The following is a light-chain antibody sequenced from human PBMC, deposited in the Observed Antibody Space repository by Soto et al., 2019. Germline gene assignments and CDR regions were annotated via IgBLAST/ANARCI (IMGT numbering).Light chain of an antibody. J-gene: IGKJ1*01. CDR3: QQYGSSPWT. CDR2: GAS. Sequence: EIVLTQSTGTLSLSPGERATLSCRASQSVSSSYLAWYQQKPGQAPRPLIYGASSRAIGITDRFSGSGSGTDFTLTISRLEPEDFAVYYCQQYGSSPWTFGQGTKVEIK. V-gene: IGKV3-20*01. CDR1: QSVSSSY.